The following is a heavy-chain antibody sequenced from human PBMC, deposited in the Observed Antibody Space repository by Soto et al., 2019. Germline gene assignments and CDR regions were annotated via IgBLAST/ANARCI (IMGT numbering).Heavy chain of an antibody. CDR2: IKQDGSEK. D-gene: IGHD6-6*01. J-gene: IGHJ6*03. V-gene: IGHV3-7*01. Sequence: SLRLSCAASGFTFSSYWMSWVRQATGKGLEWVANIKQDGSEKYYVDSVKGRFTISRDNAKNSLYLQMNSLRAEDTAVYYCAREMEQLVLPPGYYYYYMDVWGKGTTVTVSS. CDR1: GFTFSSYW. CDR3: AREMEQLVLPPGYYYYYMDV.